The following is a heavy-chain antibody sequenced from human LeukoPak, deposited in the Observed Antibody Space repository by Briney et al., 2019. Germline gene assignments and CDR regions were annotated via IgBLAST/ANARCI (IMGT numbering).Heavy chain of an antibody. V-gene: IGHV4-30-4*08. CDR3: ARDTYDFWSGPMDV. D-gene: IGHD3-3*01. CDR2: IYYSGST. CDR1: GGSLSSGDYY. Sequence: SETLSLTCTLSGGSLSSGDYYWRWLRQPPGKGLEWIGYIYYSGSTYYNPSLKSRVTISVDTSKNQFSLKLSSVTAADTAVYYCARDTYDFWSGPMDVWGKGTTVTVSS. J-gene: IGHJ6*03.